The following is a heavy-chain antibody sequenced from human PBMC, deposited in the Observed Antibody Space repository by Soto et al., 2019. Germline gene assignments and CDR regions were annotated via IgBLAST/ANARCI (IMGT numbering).Heavy chain of an antibody. CDR3: ARDTMVRGLITAYYYYGMDV. V-gene: IGHV3-53*01. CDR1: GLTVSSNY. Sequence: GGSLRLSCAASGLTVSSNYMSWVRQAPGKGLEWVSVIYSGGSTYYADSVKGRFTISRDNSKNTLYLQMNSLRAEDTAVYYCARDTMVRGLITAYYYYGMDVWGQGTTVTVSS. J-gene: IGHJ6*02. D-gene: IGHD3-10*01. CDR2: IYSGGST.